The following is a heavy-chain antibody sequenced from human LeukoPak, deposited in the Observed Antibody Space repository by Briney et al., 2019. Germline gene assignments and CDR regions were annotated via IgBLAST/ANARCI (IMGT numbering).Heavy chain of an antibody. CDR3: ARVLPRDGYNG. Sequence: PGGSLRLSCAASGFTFSSYEMNWVRQAPGKGLEWVSYISSSGSTIYYADSVKGRFTISRDNAKHSLYLQMNSLRAEDTAVYYCARVLPRDGYNGWGQGTLVTVSS. J-gene: IGHJ4*02. D-gene: IGHD5-24*01. CDR1: GFTFSSYE. CDR2: ISSSGSTI. V-gene: IGHV3-48*03.